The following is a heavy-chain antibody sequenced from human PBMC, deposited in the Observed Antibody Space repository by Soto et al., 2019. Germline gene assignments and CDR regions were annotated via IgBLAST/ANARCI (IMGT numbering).Heavy chain of an antibody. D-gene: IGHD6-6*01. CDR3: ARTIYSSSSPFDY. CDR1: GYTFISFG. Sequence: QVQLVQSGAEVKKSGASVQVSCKASGYTFISFGISWVRQAPGHGLEWMGWISAYNHNTNYAQKFKGRVTMTTDTSTSTAYMELRSLRSDDTAVYYCARTIYSSSSPFDYWGQGTQVIVSS. CDR2: ISAYNHNT. V-gene: IGHV1-18*04. J-gene: IGHJ4*02.